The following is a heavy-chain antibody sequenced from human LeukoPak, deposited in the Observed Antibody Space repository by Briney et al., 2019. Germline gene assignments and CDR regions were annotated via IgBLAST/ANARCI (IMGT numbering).Heavy chain of an antibody. CDR1: GYTSTSYD. J-gene: IGHJ4*02. V-gene: IGHV1-8*01. D-gene: IGHD6-6*01. Sequence: ASVKVSCKASGYTSTSYDINWVRQATGQGLEWMGWMNPNSGNTGYAQKFQGRVTMTRNTSISTAYMELSSLRSEDTAVYYCAREGGIAARPGLDYWGQGTLVTVSS. CDR2: MNPNSGNT. CDR3: AREGGIAARPGLDY.